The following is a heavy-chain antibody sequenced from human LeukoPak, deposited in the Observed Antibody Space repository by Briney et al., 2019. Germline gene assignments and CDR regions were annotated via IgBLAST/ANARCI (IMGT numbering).Heavy chain of an antibody. V-gene: IGHV3-21*01. Sequence: GGSLRLSCAASGFTFSTYSMNWVRQAPGKGLEWVSSISGSSIYIYYADSVKGRFTIPRDNAKISLYLQMNSLRAEDTAVSYCARDPPYYDSSGYYYDYWGQGTLVTVSS. CDR1: GFTFSTYS. CDR3: ARDPPYYDSSGYYYDY. CDR2: ISGSSIYI. D-gene: IGHD3-22*01. J-gene: IGHJ4*02.